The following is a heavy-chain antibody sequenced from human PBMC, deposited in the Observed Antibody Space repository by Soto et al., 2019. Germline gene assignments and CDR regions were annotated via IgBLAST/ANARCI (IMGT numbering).Heavy chain of an antibody. Sequence: QVQLVQSGAEVKKPGSSVKVSCKASGGTFSSYAISWVRQAPGQGLEWMGGIIPIFGTANYAQKFQGRVTITADESTSTAYMELSSLRSEDTAVYYCARGRKYQLLPPYRSSSGGVGDYGMDVWGQGTTVTVSS. CDR3: ARGRKYQLLPPYRSSSGGVGDYGMDV. J-gene: IGHJ6*02. CDR1: GGTFSSYA. V-gene: IGHV1-69*12. CDR2: IIPIFGTA. D-gene: IGHD2-2*01.